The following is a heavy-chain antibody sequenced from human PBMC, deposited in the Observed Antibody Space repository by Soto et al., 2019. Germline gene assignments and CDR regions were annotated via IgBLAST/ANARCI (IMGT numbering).Heavy chain of an antibody. CDR2: ISGSGGST. Sequence: EVQLLDSGGGLVQPGGSLRLSCAASGFTFSSHAMTWVRRAPGQGLEWVSAISGSGGSTYYADAVKGRFTISRDNSKNTLHLQLNSLRAEDTAVYYCAKGGMQWLLNWYFDLWGRGTLVTVSS. CDR1: GFTFSSHA. V-gene: IGHV3-23*01. D-gene: IGHD6-19*01. J-gene: IGHJ2*01. CDR3: AKGGMQWLLNWYFDL.